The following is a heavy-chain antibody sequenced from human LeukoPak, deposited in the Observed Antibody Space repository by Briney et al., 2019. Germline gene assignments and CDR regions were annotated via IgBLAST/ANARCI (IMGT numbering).Heavy chain of an antibody. CDR1: GGSFSGYY. V-gene: IGHV4-34*01. CDR3: ARGGSIMVVVSVSSASDLDGAFDI. J-gene: IGHJ3*02. Sequence: SETLSLTCAVYGGSFSGYYWSWIRQPPGKGLEWIGEINHSGSTNYNPSLKSRVTISVDTSKNQFSLKLSSVTAADTAVYYCARGGSIMVVVSVSSASDLDGAFDIWGQGTMVTVSS. CDR2: INHSGST. D-gene: IGHD2-2*01.